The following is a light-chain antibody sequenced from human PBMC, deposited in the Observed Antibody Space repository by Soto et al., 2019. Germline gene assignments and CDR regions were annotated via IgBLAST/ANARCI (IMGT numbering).Light chain of an antibody. CDR2: EGS. Sequence: QSALTQPASVSGSPGQSITISCTGTSNDVGSYNLVSWYQQHPGKAPKLMIYEGSKRPSGVSNRFSGSESDNTASLTISGLQAEDEADYYCCSYAGSSTFVFGGGTKLTV. CDR1: SNDVGSYNL. CDR3: CSYAGSSTFV. J-gene: IGLJ2*01. V-gene: IGLV2-23*03.